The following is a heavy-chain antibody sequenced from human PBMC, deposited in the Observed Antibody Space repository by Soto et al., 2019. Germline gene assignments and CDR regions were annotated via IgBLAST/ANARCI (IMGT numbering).Heavy chain of an antibody. J-gene: IGHJ4*02. CDR3: ARTTTVVAATDY. CDR1: GFTFSSYA. V-gene: IGHV3-30-3*01. CDR2: ISYDGSNK. Sequence: QVQLVESGGGVVQPGRSLRLSCAASGFTFSSYAMHWVRQAPGKGLEWVAVISYDGSNKYYADSVKVRFTISRDNSKNTLYLQMNSLRAEDTAVYYCARTTTVVAATDYWGQGTLVTVSS. D-gene: IGHD2-15*01.